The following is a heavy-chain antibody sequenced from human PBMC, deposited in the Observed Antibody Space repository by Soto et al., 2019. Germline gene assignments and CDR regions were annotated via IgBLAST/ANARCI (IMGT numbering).Heavy chain of an antibody. V-gene: IGHV4-59*01. CDR1: GGSISSYY. CDR3: ARGLRLRYFDWFPNWFYP. Sequence: SETLSVNCPVSGGSISSYYWNWFQQPPGKGLEWIGYIYYSGSTNYNPSLKSRVTISVDTPKNQFSLKLSSVTAADTAVYYCARGLRLRYFDWFPNWFYPWGQGTLVTVSS. CDR2: IYYSGST. D-gene: IGHD3-9*01. J-gene: IGHJ5*02.